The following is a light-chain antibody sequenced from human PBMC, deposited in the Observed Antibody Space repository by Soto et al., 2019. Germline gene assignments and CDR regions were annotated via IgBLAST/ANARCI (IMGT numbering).Light chain of an antibody. Sequence: DIQMTQSPSTLSASVGDRVTITCLASQSINIWLAWYQQKAGKAPKLLIYAASSLQSGVPSRFSGSGSGTDFTLTISSLQPEDFATDYCQQSYSTSITCGQGTRLEIK. CDR2: AAS. J-gene: IGKJ5*01. CDR1: QSINIW. CDR3: QQSYSTSIT. V-gene: IGKV1-39*01.